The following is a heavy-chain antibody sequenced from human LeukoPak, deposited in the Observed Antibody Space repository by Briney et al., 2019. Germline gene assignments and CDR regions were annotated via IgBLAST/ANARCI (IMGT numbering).Heavy chain of an antibody. CDR1: GGSISSSSYY. J-gene: IGHJ5*02. D-gene: IGHD3-10*01. CDR3: ARRRTGYMVRGVTGNWFDP. CDR2: IYYSGST. V-gene: IGHV4-39*01. Sequence: SETLSLTCTVSGGSISSSSYYWGWIRQPPGKGLEWIGSIYYSGSTYYNQSPKSRVAISVDTSKNQFSLKLSSVTAADTAVYYCARRRTGYMVRGVTGNWFDPWGQGTLVTVSS.